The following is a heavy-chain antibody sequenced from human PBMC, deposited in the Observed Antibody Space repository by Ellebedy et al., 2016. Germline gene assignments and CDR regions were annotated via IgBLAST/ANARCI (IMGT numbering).Heavy chain of an antibody. V-gene: IGHV1-24*01. CDR3: ARFERGFPPQSREYFDY. D-gene: IGHD1-1*01. J-gene: IGHJ4*02. Sequence: KFQGRVTMTEDTSTDTAYMELRSLRSDDTAVYYCARFERGFPPQSREYFDYWGQGTLVTVSS.